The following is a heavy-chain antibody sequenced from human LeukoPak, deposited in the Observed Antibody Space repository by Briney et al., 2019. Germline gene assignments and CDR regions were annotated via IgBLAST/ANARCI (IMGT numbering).Heavy chain of an antibody. CDR2: ISGSGGST. CDR3: ANIYYGSGSYRSGFDH. Sequence: GGSLRLSCAASGFTFSSYAMSWVRQAPGKGLEWVSAISGSGGSTYYADSVKGRFTISRDNSKNTLYLQMNSLRAEDTAVYYCANIYYGSGSYRSGFDHWGQGTLVTVSS. J-gene: IGHJ4*02. CDR1: GFTFSSYA. D-gene: IGHD3-10*01. V-gene: IGHV3-23*01.